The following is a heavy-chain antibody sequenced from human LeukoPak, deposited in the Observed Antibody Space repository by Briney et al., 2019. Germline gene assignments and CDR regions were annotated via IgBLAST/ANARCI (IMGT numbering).Heavy chain of an antibody. CDR2: ISSSISYI. V-gene: IGHV3-21*01. Sequence: GGSLRLSCAASGFTFNNHSMNWVRQAPGAGLEGVSSISSSISYIYYVDPSNRQVTISSDNAKTSLYLPVNSLTAEDTAVYYCARAGVDNSGYYYQGFDYWGQRALVTVSS. J-gene: IGHJ4*02. D-gene: IGHD3-3*01. CDR3: ARAGVDNSGYYYQGFDY. CDR1: GFTFNNHS.